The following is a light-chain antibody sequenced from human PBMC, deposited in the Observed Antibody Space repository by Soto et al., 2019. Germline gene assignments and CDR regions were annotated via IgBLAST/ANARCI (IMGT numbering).Light chain of an antibody. V-gene: IGKV3-20*01. CDR2: GAS. Sequence: ERVLTQSPGTLSLSPGERATLSCRASQSVTSNYLAWYQQRPGQAPRLLIYGASSRATGIPDRFSGSGSGTDFTLTISRLEPEDFAVYYCQEYGSSPGYTFGQGTKLEIK. CDR3: QEYGSSPGYT. J-gene: IGKJ2*01. CDR1: QSVTSNY.